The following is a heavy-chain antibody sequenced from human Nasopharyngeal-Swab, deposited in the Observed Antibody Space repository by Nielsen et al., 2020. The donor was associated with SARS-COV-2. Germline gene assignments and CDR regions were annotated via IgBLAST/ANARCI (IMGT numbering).Heavy chain of an antibody. CDR3: AAPGTRCSGDKCDMWVFDY. D-gene: IGHD2-15*01. J-gene: IGHJ4*02. V-gene: IGHV3-23*01. Sequence: GESLKISCAASGFTFSNYAMSWVRRAPGKGLEWLSSIRGGGARTTYADSAKGRFTISRDNSKNTLYLQMSSLRVEDTAVYYCAAPGTRCSGDKCDMWVFDYRGQGTQVTVSS. CDR2: IRGGGART. CDR1: GFTFSNYA.